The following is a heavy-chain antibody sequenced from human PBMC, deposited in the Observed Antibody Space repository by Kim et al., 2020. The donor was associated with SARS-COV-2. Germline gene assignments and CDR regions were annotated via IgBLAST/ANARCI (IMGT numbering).Heavy chain of an antibody. Sequence: PPPKSRVTISVDTAKNQFSLKLSSVTAADTAVYYCARALYGSGAIDYWGQGTLVTVSS. V-gene: IGHV4-31*02. J-gene: IGHJ4*02. D-gene: IGHD3-10*01. CDR3: ARALYGSGAIDY.